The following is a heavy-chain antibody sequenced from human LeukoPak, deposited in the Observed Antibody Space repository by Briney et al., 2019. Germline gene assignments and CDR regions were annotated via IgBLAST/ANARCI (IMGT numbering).Heavy chain of an antibody. CDR1: GFTFNTFA. CDR2: ISYDGNDK. V-gene: IGHV3-30*14. CDR3: ARDPRDRIFGPLDY. Sequence: GRSLRLSCTVSGFTFNTFAMHWVRQSPGKGLEWVALISYDGNDKYYTDSAKGRFTISRDISKNTVYLQMNSLRPEDTAVYYCARDPRDRIFGPLDYWGQGTLVTVSS. J-gene: IGHJ4*02. D-gene: IGHD3/OR15-3a*01.